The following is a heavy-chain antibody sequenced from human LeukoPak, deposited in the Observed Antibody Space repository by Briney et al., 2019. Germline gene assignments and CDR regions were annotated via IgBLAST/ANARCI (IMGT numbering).Heavy chain of an antibody. V-gene: IGHV3-23*01. J-gene: IGHJ4*02. Sequence: GGSLRLSCAASGFTFSSYAMSWVRQAPGKGLEWVSAISGSGGSTYYADSVKGRFTISRDNSKNTLYLQMNSLGAEDTAVYYCAKDLALLWFGELLPHHGDFDYWGQGTLVTVSS. CDR3: AKDLALLWFGELLPHHGDFDY. CDR1: GFTFSSYA. CDR2: ISGSGGST. D-gene: IGHD3-10*01.